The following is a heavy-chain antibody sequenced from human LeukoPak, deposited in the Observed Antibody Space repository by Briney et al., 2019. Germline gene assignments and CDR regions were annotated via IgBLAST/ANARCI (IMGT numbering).Heavy chain of an antibody. CDR1: GYTFTGYY. V-gene: IGHV1-2*02. Sequence: GASVKVSCKASGYTFTGYYMHWVRQAPGQGLEWMGWINPNSGGTNYAQKFQGRVTMTRDTSISTAYMELSRLRSEDTAVYYCARVPSGGDRFDPWGQGTLVTVSS. CDR2: INPNSGGT. D-gene: IGHD3-16*01. CDR3: ARVPSGGDRFDP. J-gene: IGHJ5*02.